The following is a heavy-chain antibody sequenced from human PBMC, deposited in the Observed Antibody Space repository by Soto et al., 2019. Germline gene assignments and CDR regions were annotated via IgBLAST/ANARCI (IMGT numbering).Heavy chain of an antibody. CDR3: ARVFCGYSGYDSCYFDY. J-gene: IGHJ4*02. Sequence: GGSLRLSCVASGFTFSIHWMHRVRQSPGKGLVWVSRINSDGSDTTYADSVKGRFTISRDNAKNSLYLQMNSLRAEDTAVYYCARVFCGYSGYDSCYFDYWGQGT. CDR2: INSDGSDT. CDR1: GFTFSIHW. V-gene: IGHV3-74*01. D-gene: IGHD5-12*01.